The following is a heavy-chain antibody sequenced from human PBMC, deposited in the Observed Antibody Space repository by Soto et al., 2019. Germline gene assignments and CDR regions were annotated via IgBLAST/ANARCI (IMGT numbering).Heavy chain of an antibody. Sequence: GGYLRLSCAASGLTLSSYGMSWVRQAPSKGLEWVAVISYDGSNKYYADSVKGRFTTSRDNSKNTLYLQMNSLRAEDTAVYYYTTVSYITIVIIRFDYWCHGTLVTVSS. D-gene: IGHD3-9*01. V-gene: IGHV3-30*03. CDR2: ISYDGSNK. CDR1: GLTLSSYG. CDR3: TTVSYITIVIIRFDY. J-gene: IGHJ4*01.